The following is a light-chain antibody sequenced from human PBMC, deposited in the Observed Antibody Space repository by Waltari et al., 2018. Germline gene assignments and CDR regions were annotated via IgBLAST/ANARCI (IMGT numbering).Light chain of an antibody. CDR2: ANS. CDR1: SSNTGADYD. V-gene: IGLV1-40*01. J-gene: IGLJ3*02. Sequence: QSVLTQPPSVSGAPGQRVTISCTGSSSNTGADYDVHSYQQLPGTAPKLLIYANSNRPSGVPDRFSGSKSGTSASLAITGLQAEDEADYYCQSYDSSLSGSRVFGGGTKLTVL. CDR3: QSYDSSLSGSRV.